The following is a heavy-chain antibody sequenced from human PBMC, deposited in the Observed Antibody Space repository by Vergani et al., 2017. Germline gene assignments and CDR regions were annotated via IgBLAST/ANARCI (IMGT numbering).Heavy chain of an antibody. CDR1: GFTFSSYA. J-gene: IGHJ4*02. V-gene: IGHV3-23*01. Sequence: EVQLLESGGGLVQPGGSLRLSCAASGFTFSSYAMSWVRQAPGKGLEWVSAISGSGGSTYYADSVKGRITISRDNSKNTLYLQMNSLRAEDTAVYYCAKSGYYATTVTTWVWGQGTLVTVSS. CDR3: AKSGYYATTVTTWV. CDR2: ISGSGGST. D-gene: IGHD4-17*01.